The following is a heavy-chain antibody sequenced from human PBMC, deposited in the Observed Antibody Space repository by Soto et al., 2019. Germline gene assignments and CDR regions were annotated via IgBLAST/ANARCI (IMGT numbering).Heavy chain of an antibody. CDR2: IKSKTDGGTT. CDR3: TGNKLTGDAFDI. CDR1: GFTFSNAW. D-gene: IGHD7-27*01. Sequence: GGSLRLSCAASGFTFSNAWMSWVRQAPGKGLEWVGRIKSKTDGGTTDYAAPVKGRFTISRDDSKNTLYLQMNSLKTEDTAVYYCTGNKLTGDAFDIWGQGTMVTVSS. V-gene: IGHV3-15*01. J-gene: IGHJ3*02.